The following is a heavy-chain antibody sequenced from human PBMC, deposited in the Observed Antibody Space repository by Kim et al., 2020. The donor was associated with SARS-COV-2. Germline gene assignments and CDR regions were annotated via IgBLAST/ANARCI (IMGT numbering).Heavy chain of an antibody. CDR2: ST. D-gene: IGHD2-15*01. CDR3: ARELQEDFDY. J-gene: IGHJ4*02. V-gene: IGHV4-39*07. Sequence: STYYNPSLKSRVTISVDTSKNQFSLKLSSVTAADTAVYYCARELQEDFDYWGQGTLVTVSS.